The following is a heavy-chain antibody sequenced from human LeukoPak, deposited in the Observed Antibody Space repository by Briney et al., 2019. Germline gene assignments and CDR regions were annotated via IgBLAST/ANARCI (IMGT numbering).Heavy chain of an antibody. Sequence: ASVKVSCKASGYTFTSYYTHWVRQAPGQGLEWMGIINPSGGSTSYAQKFQGRVTMTRDTSTSTVYMELSSLRSEDTAVYYCARGRGITIFGVGQYGMDVWGQGTTVTVSS. CDR1: GYTFTSYY. V-gene: IGHV1-46*01. J-gene: IGHJ6*02. CDR2: INPSGGST. CDR3: ARGRGITIFGVGQYGMDV. D-gene: IGHD3-3*01.